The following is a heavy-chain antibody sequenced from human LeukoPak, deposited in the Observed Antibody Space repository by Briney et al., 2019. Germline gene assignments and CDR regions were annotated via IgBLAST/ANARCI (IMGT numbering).Heavy chain of an antibody. J-gene: IGHJ5*02. CDR1: GGTFSSYA. CDR3: ARGPSPLYYYDSSGYRAENWFDP. CDR2: IIPILGVA. Sequence: SVKVSCKASGGTFSSYAISWVRQAPGQGLEWMGRIIPILGVANYAQKFQGRVTITADKSTSTAYMELSSLRSEDTAVYYCARGPSPLYYYDSSGYRAENWFDPWGQGTLVTVSS. D-gene: IGHD3-22*01. V-gene: IGHV1-69*04.